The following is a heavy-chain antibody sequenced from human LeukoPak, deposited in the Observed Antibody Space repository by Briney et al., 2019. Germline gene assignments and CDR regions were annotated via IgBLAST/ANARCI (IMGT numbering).Heavy chain of an antibody. D-gene: IGHD4-17*01. CDR2: ISAYNGNT. J-gene: IGHJ5*02. CDR1: GYTLTGYY. V-gene: IGHV1-18*01. CDR3: ARDPDYGDPSDWFDP. Sequence: GASVKVSCKAFGYTLTGYYIHWVRQAPGQGLEWMGWISAYNGNTNYAQKLQGRVTMTTDTSTSTAYMELRSLRSDDTAVYYCARDPDYGDPSDWFDPWGQGTLVTVSS.